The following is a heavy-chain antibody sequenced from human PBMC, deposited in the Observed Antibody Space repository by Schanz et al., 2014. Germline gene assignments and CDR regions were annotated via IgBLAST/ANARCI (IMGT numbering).Heavy chain of an antibody. D-gene: IGHD2-15*01. J-gene: IGHJ6*03. CDR2: INQDGSEK. CDR3: ARDAVALVPEYFMDV. V-gene: IGHV3-7*01. CDR1: GFTFSSYC. Sequence: EVQLVESGGGLVQPGGSLRLSCAASGFTFSSYCINWVRQAPGKGLEWVANINQDGSEKYYVDSVKGRFTISRDNAKNSLYLQMNGLRAEDTAVYYCARDAVALVPEYFMDVWGKGTPVTVSS.